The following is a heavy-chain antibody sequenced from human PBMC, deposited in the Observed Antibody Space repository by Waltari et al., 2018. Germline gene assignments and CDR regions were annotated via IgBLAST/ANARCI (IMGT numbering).Heavy chain of an antibody. Sequence: QMQLVQSGPEVKKPGTSVKVSCKASGFTFKSSAMQWVRQARGQRLEWIGWIVVGSGDTNYAQKFQERVNFTRDRSTSTAYRELSSLRSEDTAVYYCAASITIVGVANNEYYMDVWGKGTTVTISS. D-gene: IGHD3-3*01. CDR3: AASITIVGVANNEYYMDV. J-gene: IGHJ6*03. CDR2: IVVGSGDT. V-gene: IGHV1-58*02. CDR1: GFTFKSSA.